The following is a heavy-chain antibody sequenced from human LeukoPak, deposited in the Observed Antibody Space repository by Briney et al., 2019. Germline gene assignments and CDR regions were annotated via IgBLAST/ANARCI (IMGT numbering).Heavy chain of an antibody. V-gene: IGHV3-53*05. D-gene: IGHD1-20*01. J-gene: IGHJ4*02. CDR2: IHSGGGT. CDR3: ARDVISRQMITLGLGF. Sequence: GGSLRLSCAASGFTVSSNYMSWVRQAPGKGLEWVSVIHSGGGTDYADSVKGRFTISRDTSNKTAYLEMNSLRVDDTAVYYCARDVISRQMITLGLGFWGQGTLVTVSS. CDR1: GFTVSSNY.